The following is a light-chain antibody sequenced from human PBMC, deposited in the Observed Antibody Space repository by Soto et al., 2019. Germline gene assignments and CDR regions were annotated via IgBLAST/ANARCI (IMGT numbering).Light chain of an antibody. CDR3: QVWDSSSDRHVV. J-gene: IGLJ2*01. Sequence: SYELTQPPSVSVAPGKTARITCGENNIGSKSVHWYQQKPGQAPVLVIYYDSDRPSGIPERFSGSNSGNTATLTISRVEAGDEADYYCQVWDSSSDRHVVFGGGTKLTVL. CDR2: YDS. CDR1: NIGSKS. V-gene: IGLV3-21*04.